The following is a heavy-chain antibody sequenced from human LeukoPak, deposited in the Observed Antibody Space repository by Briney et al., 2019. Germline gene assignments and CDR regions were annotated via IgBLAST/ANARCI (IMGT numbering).Heavy chain of an antibody. D-gene: IGHD5-12*01. CDR3: ARYLVATRWGALGY. V-gene: IGHV4-34*01. CDR2: INHSGST. Sequence: PSETLSLTCAVYGGSFSGYYWSWIRQPPGKGLEWIGEINHSGSTNYNPSLKSRVTISVDTSKNQFSLKLSSVTAADTAVYYCARYLVATRWGALGYWGQGTLVTVSS. J-gene: IGHJ4*02. CDR1: GGSFSGYY.